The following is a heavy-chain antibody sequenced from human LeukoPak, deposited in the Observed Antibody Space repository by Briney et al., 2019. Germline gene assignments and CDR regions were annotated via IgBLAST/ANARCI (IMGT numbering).Heavy chain of an antibody. CDR1: GFTLSSNS. Sequence: GGSLRLSCAASGFTLSSNSMNWFRQAPGKGLEWLSYISSSGSTIYYADSVKGRFTISRDNGKNSLYLQMNSLRAEDTAVYYCARGGGANIASAGKGYWGQGTLVTVSS. D-gene: IGHD6-13*01. J-gene: IGHJ4*02. V-gene: IGHV3-48*01. CDR3: ARGGGANIASAGKGY. CDR2: ISSSGSTI.